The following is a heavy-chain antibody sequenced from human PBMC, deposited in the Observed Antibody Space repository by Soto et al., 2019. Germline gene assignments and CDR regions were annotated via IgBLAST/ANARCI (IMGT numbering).Heavy chain of an antibody. CDR1: GFTSSSYA. J-gene: IGHJ3*02. CDR2: ISGSGGST. V-gene: IGHV3-23*01. Sequence: EVQLLESGGGLVQPGGSLRLSCAASGFTSSSYAMSWVRQAPGKGLEWVSAISGSGGSTYYADSVKGRFTISRDNSKNTLYLQMNSLRAEDTAVYYCAKMGISTPYAFDIWGQGTMVTVSS. CDR3: AKMGISTPYAFDI. D-gene: IGHD1-20*01.